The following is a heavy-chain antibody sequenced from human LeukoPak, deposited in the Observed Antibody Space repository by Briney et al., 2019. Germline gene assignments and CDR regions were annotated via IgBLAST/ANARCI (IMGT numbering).Heavy chain of an antibody. CDR2: INPSGGST. Sequence: ASVKVSCKASGYTFTSYYMHWVRQAPGQGLEWMGIINPSGGSTSYAQKFQGRVTMTRDTSTSTVYMELSSLRSEDTAVYYCARDFRDNEYSNLFDYWGQGTLVTVSS. D-gene: IGHD6-6*01. CDR1: GYTFTSYY. V-gene: IGHV1-46*01. J-gene: IGHJ4*02. CDR3: ARDFRDNEYSNLFDY.